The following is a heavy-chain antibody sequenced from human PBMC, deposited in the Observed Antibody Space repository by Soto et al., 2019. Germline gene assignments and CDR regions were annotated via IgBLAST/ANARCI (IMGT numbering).Heavy chain of an antibody. CDR2: IWYDGSNK. CDR3: ARVPIAGYSPSYGTDV. J-gene: IGHJ6*02. D-gene: IGHD6-13*01. CDR1: GFTFSSYG. Sequence: GGSLRLSCAASGFTFSSYGMHWVRQAPGKGLEWVAVIWYDGSNKYYADSVKGRFTISRDNSKNTLYLQMNSLRAEDTAVYYCARVPIAGYSPSYGTDVWGQGTTVTVSS. V-gene: IGHV3-33*01.